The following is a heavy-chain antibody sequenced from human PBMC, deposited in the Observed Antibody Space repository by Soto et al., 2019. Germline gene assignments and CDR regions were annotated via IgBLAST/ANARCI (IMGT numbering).Heavy chain of an antibody. J-gene: IGHJ5*02. CDR2: MNPNSGNK. V-gene: IGHV1-8*01. CDR3: ARDNRYNWNDEGWFDP. CDR1: GYSFSDYE. D-gene: IGHD1-20*01. Sequence: QVQLVQSGAEVKKPGASVKVSCKASGYSFSDYEINWVRQATGQGPEWMGWMNPNSGNKGYAQKFQGRVTMTRNTSINTAYMELSSLGSEDTAVYYCARDNRYNWNDEGWFDPWGQGTLVTVSS.